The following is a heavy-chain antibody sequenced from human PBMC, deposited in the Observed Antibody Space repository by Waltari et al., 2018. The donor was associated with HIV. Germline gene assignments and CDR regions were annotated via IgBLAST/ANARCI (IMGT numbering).Heavy chain of an antibody. J-gene: IGHJ6*02. CDR1: GYSISSGYY. CDR2: IYHSGST. D-gene: IGHD2-15*01. V-gene: IGHV4-38-2*02. CDR3: ARDPLGYCSGGSCYNYDYYGMDV. Sequence: QVQLQESGPGLVKPSETLSLTCTVSGYSISSGYYWGWIRQPPGKGLEWIGSIYHSGSTYYNPSLKSRVTISVDTSKNQVSLKLSSVTAADTAVYYCARDPLGYCSGGSCYNYDYYGMDVWGQGTTVTVSS.